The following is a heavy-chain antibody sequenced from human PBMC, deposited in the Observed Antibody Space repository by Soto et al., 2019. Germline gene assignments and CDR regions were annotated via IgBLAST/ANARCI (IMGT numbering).Heavy chain of an antibody. CDR2: ISGDSGSS. Sequence: GGSLRLSCAASGFTFEAYSLHWVRQLPGKGLEWVAGISGDSGSSGYADSVRGRFTVSRDNAKNSLFLQMSSLSPEDTALYYCTKRRSARPGFDAFDLWGQGTMVTVSS. CDR1: GFTFEAYS. CDR3: TKRRSARPGFDAFDL. V-gene: IGHV3-9*01. J-gene: IGHJ3*01.